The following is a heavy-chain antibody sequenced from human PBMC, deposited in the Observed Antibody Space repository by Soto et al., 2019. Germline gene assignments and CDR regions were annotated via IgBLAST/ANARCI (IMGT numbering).Heavy chain of an antibody. J-gene: IGHJ4*02. Sequence: QVQLVESGGGLVKPGGSLRLSCVASGFTFSDHYMTWIRQAPGKGLEWLSYVSTSSSYTNYADSVKGRFTISRDNAMNALYLQMNSLRAEDTAVSSVASFRLTGYFASWGQGTLVTVSS. CDR1: GFTFSDHY. CDR2: VSTSSSYT. V-gene: IGHV3-11*05. CDR3: ASFRLTGYFAS.